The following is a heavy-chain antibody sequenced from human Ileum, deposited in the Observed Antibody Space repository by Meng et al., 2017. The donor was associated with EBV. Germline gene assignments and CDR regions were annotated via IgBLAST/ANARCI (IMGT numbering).Heavy chain of an antibody. CDR3: ARGRRFGSGRYALDY. CDR1: GASIGSRYW. D-gene: IGHD3-10*01. Sequence: GEFQGLGPGLVKPSGTLFLICAVSGASIGSRYWWTLVRQPPEKGLEWIGEIYHSGSTNYNPSLKSRLTLSVDKSKSQFSLELISVTAADTAVYYCARGRRFGSGRYALDYWGQGTLVTVSS. J-gene: IGHJ4*02. CDR2: IYHSGST. V-gene: IGHV4-4*02.